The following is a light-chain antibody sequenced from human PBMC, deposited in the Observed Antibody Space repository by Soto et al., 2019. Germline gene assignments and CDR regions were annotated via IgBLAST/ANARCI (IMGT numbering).Light chain of an antibody. J-gene: IGLJ1*01. Sequence: QSVLTQPASVSGSPGQSITISCTGTSSDVGGYNYVSWYQQHPGKAPKLMIYEVSNRPSGVSNRFSGSKSGNTASLTISGLQAEDGADYYCSSYTSSSLYVFXTGTKVTVL. CDR3: SSYTSSSLYV. CDR1: SSDVGGYNY. V-gene: IGLV2-14*01. CDR2: EVS.